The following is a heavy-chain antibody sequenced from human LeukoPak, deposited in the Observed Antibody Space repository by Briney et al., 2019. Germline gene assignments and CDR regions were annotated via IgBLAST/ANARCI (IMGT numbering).Heavy chain of an antibody. CDR2: IYYSGTT. CDR1: AVSISSRTYY. D-gene: IGHD1-26*01. Sequence: PSETLSLTCTVSAVSISSRTYYWGCIRQPPGKGLEWIGTIYYSGTTYYNPSLMSRVTISVDTTKNQFSLKLSSVTAADTAVYYCARHKAYYVPLMRSTRQAFDIWGQGTMVTVSS. CDR3: ARHKAYYVPLMRSTRQAFDI. V-gene: IGHV4-39*01. J-gene: IGHJ3*02.